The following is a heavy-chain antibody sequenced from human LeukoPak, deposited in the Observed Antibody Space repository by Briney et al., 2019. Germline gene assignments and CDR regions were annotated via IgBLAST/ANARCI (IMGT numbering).Heavy chain of an antibody. CDR1: GFTFASFA. CDR2: INGNGRNT. CDR3: ALSWTVKNYFDY. Sequence: PGGSLRLSCAAAGFTFASFAMSWVRQAPGKGLEWVAAINGNGRNTYYTDSVKGRFTISRDNSKNTLYLQMNSLRAEDTAEYYCALSWTVKNYFDYWGQGVLVTVSS. J-gene: IGHJ4*02. V-gene: IGHV3-23*01. D-gene: IGHD3/OR15-3a*01.